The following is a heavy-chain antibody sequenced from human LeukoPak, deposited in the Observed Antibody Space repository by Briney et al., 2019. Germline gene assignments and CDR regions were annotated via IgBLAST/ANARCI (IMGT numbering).Heavy chain of an antibody. Sequence: GASVKVSCKASGFTFTSSAVQWVRQARGQRLEWIGWIVVGSGNTNYAQKFQERVTITRDMSTSTACMELSSLRSEDTAVYYCAAAYSVSDAFDIWGQGAMVTVSS. CDR2: IVVGSGNT. D-gene: IGHD5/OR15-5a*01. V-gene: IGHV1-58*01. CDR1: GFTFTSSA. CDR3: AAAYSVSDAFDI. J-gene: IGHJ3*02.